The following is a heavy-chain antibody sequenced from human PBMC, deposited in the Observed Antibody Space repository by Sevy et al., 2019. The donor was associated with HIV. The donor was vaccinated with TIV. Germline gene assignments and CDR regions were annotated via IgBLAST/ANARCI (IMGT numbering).Heavy chain of an antibody. CDR1: GYSFTSHW. CDR3: ATSRSGHFYSSGYYIY. CDR2: IYPDDSDT. D-gene: IGHD3-22*01. V-gene: IGHV5-51*01. J-gene: IGHJ4*02. Sequence: GESLKISCKGSGYSFTSHWIGWLRHMPGKGLEWMGIIYPDDSDTRYSPSFQGQVTFSADKSISTAYLQWSSLKASDTSMYYCATSRSGHFYSSGYYIYWGQGTTVTVSS.